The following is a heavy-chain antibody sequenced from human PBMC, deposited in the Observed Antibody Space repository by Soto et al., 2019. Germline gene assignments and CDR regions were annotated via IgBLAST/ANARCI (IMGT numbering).Heavy chain of an antibody. CDR3: ARHLSVRGVFDF. CDR2: IYSAGST. CDR1: GDFNTDFY. J-gene: IGHJ4*02. D-gene: IGHD3-10*01. Sequence: QVQLQESGPGLVRPSETLSLTCTVSGDFNTDFYWSWIRQSPGKGLEWMGFIYSAGSTRYNPSLKGRISMSLDTSKTQFSLRLSSVAAADTAVYYCARHLSVRGVFDFWGQGTPVTVSS. V-gene: IGHV4-4*09.